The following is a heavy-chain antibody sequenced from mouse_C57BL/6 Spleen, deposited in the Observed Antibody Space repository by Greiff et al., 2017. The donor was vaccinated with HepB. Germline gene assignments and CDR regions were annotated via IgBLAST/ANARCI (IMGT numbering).Heavy chain of an antibody. CDR1: GFNIKNTY. Sequence: EVQLQQSVAELVRPGASVKLSCTASGFNIKNTYMHWVKQRPEQGLEWIGRIDPANGNTKYAPKFQGKATITADTSSNTAYLQVSSLNSEDTDIYYCARPITTVVVRGYFGVWGTGTTVTVSP. J-gene: IGHJ1*03. D-gene: IGHD1-1*01. V-gene: IGHV14-3*01. CDR3: ARPITTVVVRGYFGV. CDR2: IDPANGNT.